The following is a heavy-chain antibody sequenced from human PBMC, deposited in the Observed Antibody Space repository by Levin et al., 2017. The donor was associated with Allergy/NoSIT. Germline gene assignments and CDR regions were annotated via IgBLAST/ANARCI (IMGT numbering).Heavy chain of an antibody. CDR2: ISSSSSYI. J-gene: IGHJ6*02. Sequence: GESLKISCAASGFTFSSYSMNWVRQAPGKGLEWVSSISSSSSYIYYADSVKGRFTISRDNAKNSLYLQMNSLRAEDTAVYYCARGTQGGYYDGMDVWGQGTTVTVSS. CDR1: GFTFSSYS. V-gene: IGHV3-21*01. CDR3: ARGTQGGYYDGMDV.